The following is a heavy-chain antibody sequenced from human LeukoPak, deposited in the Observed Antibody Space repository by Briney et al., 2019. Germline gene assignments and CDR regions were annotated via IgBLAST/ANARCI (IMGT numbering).Heavy chain of an antibody. D-gene: IGHD1-26*01. CDR1: GFTFSNYN. V-gene: IGHV3-48*01. CDR2: ISSSSNTI. J-gene: IGHJ4*02. CDR3: ATESGTYSGTCFDY. Sequence: GGSLRLSCAASGFTFSNYNMNWVRQAPGKGLEWVSYISSSSNTIYYADSVKGRFTISRDNAKNSLYLQMNSLRAEDTAVYYCATESGTYSGTCFDYWGQGNLVTVSS.